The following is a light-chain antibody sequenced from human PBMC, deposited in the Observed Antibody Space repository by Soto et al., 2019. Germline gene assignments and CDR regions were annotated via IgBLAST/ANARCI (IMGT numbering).Light chain of an antibody. CDR3: GTWDSSLSAVV. CDR1: ISNIGGNT. J-gene: IGLJ2*01. CDR2: RDD. Sequence: QPVLTQPPSTSGTPGQRVTISCSGTISNIGGNTVNWYQHVPGTAPKLLIYRDDQRPSGVPDRFSGSKSATSASLGITGLQTGDEADYYCGTWDSSLSAVVFGGGTKLTVL. V-gene: IGLV1-44*01.